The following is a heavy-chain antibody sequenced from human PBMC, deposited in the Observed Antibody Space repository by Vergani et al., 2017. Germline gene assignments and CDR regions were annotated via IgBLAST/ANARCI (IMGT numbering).Heavy chain of an antibody. J-gene: IGHJ5*01. V-gene: IGHV4-61*02. CDR1: GGSITSGSFY. CDR3: ARDSWTSELRGVYWFDT. CDR2: IHSSGPS. Sequence: QVQLHESGPGLVKPSQTLSLTCTVPGGSITSGSFYWSWIRQPAGKGLEWIGQIHSSGPSNYNPSRKSRVTLSVDTSKNQLSLRMTSATAADTAVCYCARDSWTSELRGVYWFDTWGQGTLVSVSS. D-gene: IGHD3-10*01.